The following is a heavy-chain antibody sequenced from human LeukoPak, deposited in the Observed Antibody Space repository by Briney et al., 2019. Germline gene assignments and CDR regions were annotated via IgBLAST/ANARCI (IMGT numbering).Heavy chain of an antibody. CDR3: VTRPVEYSSSWYLVY. V-gene: IGHV1-24*01. D-gene: IGHD6-13*01. J-gene: IGHJ4*02. CDR1: GYTLTELS. Sequence: ASVKVSCKVSGYTLTELSMHWVRQAPGKGLEWMGGFDPEGGETIYAQKFQGRVTMTEDTSTDTAYMELSSLRSEETAVYYCVTRPVEYSSSWYLVYWGQGTLVTVYS. CDR2: FDPEGGET.